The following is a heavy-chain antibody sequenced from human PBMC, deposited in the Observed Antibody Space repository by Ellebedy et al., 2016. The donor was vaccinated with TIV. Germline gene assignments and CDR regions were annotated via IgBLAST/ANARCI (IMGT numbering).Heavy chain of an antibody. V-gene: IGHV5-51*01. CDR2: IDPDDSDT. CDR1: GYIFTDYW. J-gene: IGHJ4*02. Sequence: PGGSLRLSCAASGYIFTDYWVAWVRQTPGLGLEWMGIIDPDDSDTRYSPSFQGQVTISGDRSSSSTYLQWRSLRASDTAIYYCARLQSSMVGATVPDSWGQGTQVIVSS. D-gene: IGHD1-26*01. CDR3: ARLQSSMVGATVPDS.